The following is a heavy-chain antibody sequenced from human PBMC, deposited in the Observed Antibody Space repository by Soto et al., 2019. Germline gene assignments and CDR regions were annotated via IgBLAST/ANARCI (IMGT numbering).Heavy chain of an antibody. Sequence: SVKVPCKASGDTFTTYALHWVRQGRGQRLEWLGWINPGNGKTKYSLNFMGRVTLTRDTVATTAYMEVSRLRSEDTAVYYGVRGPVTMLVDNYYFYAMDVWG. CDR1: GDTFTTYA. CDR3: VRGPVTMLVDNYYFYAMDV. CDR2: INPGNGKT. V-gene: IGHV1-3*01. J-gene: IGHJ6*02. D-gene: IGHD3-22*01.